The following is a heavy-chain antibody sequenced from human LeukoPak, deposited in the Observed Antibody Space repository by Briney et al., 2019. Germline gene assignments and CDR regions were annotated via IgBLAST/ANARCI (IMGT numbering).Heavy chain of an antibody. CDR3: NTDLDY. Sequence: PGGSLRLSCAGSGFIFSDVWMSWVRQAPGKGLEWVARIKTKDKGGAIDYAASVQGRFTISRDDSEKMLYLQMDSLKIEDTAVYYCNTDLDYWGRGTLVTVSS. J-gene: IGHJ4*02. V-gene: IGHV3-15*01. CDR2: IKTKDKGGAI. CDR1: GFIFSDVW.